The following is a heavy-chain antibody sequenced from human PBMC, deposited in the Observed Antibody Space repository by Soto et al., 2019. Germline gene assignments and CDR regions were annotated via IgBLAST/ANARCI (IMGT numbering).Heavy chain of an antibody. D-gene: IGHD3-10*01. Sequence: EVQLVQSGAEVKKPGESLKISCKGSGYSFTSYWIGWLRQMPGKGLEWMGIIYPGDSDTRYSPSFQGQVTISADKSISTAYLQXXXXXXXXXXXXXXXXXXXXXXYGHNWFDPWGQGTLVTVSS. CDR3: XXXXXXXXYGHNWFDP. CDR2: IYPGDSDT. V-gene: IGHV5-51*01. J-gene: IGHJ5*02. CDR1: GYSFTSYW.